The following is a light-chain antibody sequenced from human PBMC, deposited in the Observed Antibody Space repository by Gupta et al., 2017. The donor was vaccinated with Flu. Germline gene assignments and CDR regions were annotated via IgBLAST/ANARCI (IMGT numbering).Light chain of an antibody. J-gene: IGKJ1*01. CDR2: SAS. V-gene: IGKV6-21*01. CDR3: HQSRNLPWT. Sequence: EIVLTQSPDFQSVTPEEKVTITCRASQNIGSSLHWYQLRRDQAPKWLIKSASQSLSGVPARFSGSGSGTDITIIINSLEAEDAATYFCHQSRNLPWTFGQGAKVEI. CDR1: QNIGSS.